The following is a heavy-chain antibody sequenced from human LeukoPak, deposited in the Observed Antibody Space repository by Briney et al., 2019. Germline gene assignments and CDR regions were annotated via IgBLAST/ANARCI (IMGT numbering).Heavy chain of an antibody. D-gene: IGHD3-22*01. V-gene: IGHV3-23*01. CDR2: ISGSGDST. CDR1: GFTVSSNY. Sequence: PGGSLRLSCAASGFTVSSNYMSWVRQAPGKGLEYVSTISGSGDSTYYAESVKGSFTISRDNSKNTLYLQMNSLRAEDTALYFCAKLGDSDRYYFDYWGQGTLVTVSS. J-gene: IGHJ4*02. CDR3: AKLGDSDRYYFDY.